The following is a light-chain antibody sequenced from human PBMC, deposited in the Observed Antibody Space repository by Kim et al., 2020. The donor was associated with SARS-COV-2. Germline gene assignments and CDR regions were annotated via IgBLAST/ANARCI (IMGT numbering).Light chain of an antibody. V-gene: IGKV3-20*01. CDR2: SAS. CDR1: QTVDNNF. Sequence: SPGERATPSCRASQTVDNNFLAWHQQKPGQAPRLLIYSASSRATGIPDRFSASGSGTDFTLTISSLEPEDSALYYCQQYGRSPGTFGQGTKVDIK. J-gene: IGKJ1*01. CDR3: QQYGRSPGT.